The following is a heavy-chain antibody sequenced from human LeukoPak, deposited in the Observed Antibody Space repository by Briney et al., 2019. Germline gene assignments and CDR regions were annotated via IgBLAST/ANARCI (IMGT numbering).Heavy chain of an antibody. J-gene: IGHJ4*02. V-gene: IGHV1-2*02. CDR3: AREIGYGDSDY. Sequence: ASVKVSCKASGNTFTGYYMHWVRQAPGQGLEWMGWIHPDSGGTKYAQKFQGRVTMTRDTSISTVYMELSSLRSEDTAVYYCAREIGYGDSDYWGQGTLVTVSS. D-gene: IGHD4-17*01. CDR1: GNTFTGYY. CDR2: IHPDSGGT.